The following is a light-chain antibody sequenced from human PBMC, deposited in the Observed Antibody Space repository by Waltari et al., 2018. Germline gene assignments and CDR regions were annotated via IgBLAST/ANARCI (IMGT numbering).Light chain of an antibody. CDR1: QSVLYGSNDKND. J-gene: IGKJ1*01. Sequence: QSVLYGSNDKNDLALYHKKPCQHPKLLIYWASTRHPGVPDRVSASGSATEFTLTISSLQAEDEAVYYCQEYYSRRTFGQGTKVEIK. CDR2: WAS. V-gene: IGKV4-1*01. CDR3: QEYYSRRT.